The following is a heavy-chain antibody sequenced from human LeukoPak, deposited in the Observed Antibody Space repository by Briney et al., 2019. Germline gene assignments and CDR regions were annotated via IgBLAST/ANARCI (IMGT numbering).Heavy chain of an antibody. CDR3: ARGSSSGYYYGFWYFDL. J-gene: IGHJ2*01. CDR1: GFTVSSNY. V-gene: IGHV3-53*01. D-gene: IGHD3-22*01. Sequence: TGGSLRLSCAASGFTVSSNYMSWVRQAPGKGLEWVSVIYSGGSTYYADSVKGRFTISRDNSKNTLYLQMNSLRAEDTAVYYCARGSSSGYYYGFWYFDLWGRGTLVTVSS. CDR2: IYSGGST.